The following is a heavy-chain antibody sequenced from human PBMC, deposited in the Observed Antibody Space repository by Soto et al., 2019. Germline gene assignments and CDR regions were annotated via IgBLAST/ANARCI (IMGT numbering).Heavy chain of an antibody. J-gene: IGHJ4*02. CDR1: GFAFSDHY. CDR3: ARILRDASDLFRYFDF. Sequence: EVQLVESGGGLVQPGGSLRLSCTASGFAFSDHYMDWVRQAPGKGLEWVGRSRDKSKSYTTEYAASVRGRCIISRDDSKSSAYLQMNSLKIEDTAVYYCARILRDASDLFRYFDFWGQGTLVAVSS. D-gene: IGHD2-21*01. CDR2: SRDKSKSYTT. V-gene: IGHV3-72*01.